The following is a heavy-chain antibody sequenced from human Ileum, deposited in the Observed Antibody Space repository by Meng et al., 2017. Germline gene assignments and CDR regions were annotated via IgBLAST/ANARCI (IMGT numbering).Heavy chain of an antibody. D-gene: IGHD2/OR15-2a*01. Sequence: QVQVVQSGAELKKPGASVKASCKVSRYTLTEFAMRWVRQASGKWLEWMGGFDPEDGETIYGQKFQGRVTMTEDTSTDTAYMELSSLRSEDTSVYYCATDLLSWGQGTLVTVSS. V-gene: IGHV1-24*01. J-gene: IGHJ5*02. CDR3: ATDLLS. CDR1: RYTLTEFA. CDR2: FDPEDGET.